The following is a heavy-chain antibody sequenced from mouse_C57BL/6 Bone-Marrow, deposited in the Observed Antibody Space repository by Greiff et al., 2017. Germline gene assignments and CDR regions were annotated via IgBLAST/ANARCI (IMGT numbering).Heavy chain of an antibody. J-gene: IGHJ3*01. CDR1: GYTFTDYE. CDR3: TRYVFAY. V-gene: IGHV1-15*01. CDR2: IDPETGGT. Sequence: QVQLQQSGAELVRPGASVTLSCKASGYTFTDYEMHWVKQTPVHGLEWIGAIDPETGGTAYTQKFKGKAILTADKSSSTAYMELRSLTSEDSAVYYCTRYVFAYGGQGTLVTVSA.